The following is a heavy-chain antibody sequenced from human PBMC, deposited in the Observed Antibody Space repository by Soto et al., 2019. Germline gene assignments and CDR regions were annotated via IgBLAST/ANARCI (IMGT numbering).Heavy chain of an antibody. CDR3: ARDRTPGGWSPYHYSGLDV. Sequence: GGSLRLSCAASGFTVSSNYMSWVRQAPGKGLEWVSVIYSGGSTYYADSVKGRFTISRDNSKNTLYLQMNSLRAEDTAVYYCARDRTPGGWSPYHYSGLDVWGPGTTVTVSS. V-gene: IGHV3-53*01. CDR2: IYSGGST. CDR1: GFTVSSNY. J-gene: IGHJ6*02. D-gene: IGHD6-19*01.